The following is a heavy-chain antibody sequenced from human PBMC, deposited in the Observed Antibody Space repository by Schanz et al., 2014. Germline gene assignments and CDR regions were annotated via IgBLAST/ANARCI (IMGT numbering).Heavy chain of an antibody. Sequence: EVQLLESGGGLVQPGGSLRISCAASGFTFSGYAMSWVRQAPGKGLEWVSAISGSGGSTYYADSVKGRFTISRDNSKNTLYLQINNLRAEDTAVYYCAYYDVLTGFDYWGQGTLVTVSS. J-gene: IGHJ4*02. CDR2: ISGSGGST. D-gene: IGHD3-9*01. V-gene: IGHV3-23*01. CDR3: AYYDVLTGFDY. CDR1: GFTFSGYA.